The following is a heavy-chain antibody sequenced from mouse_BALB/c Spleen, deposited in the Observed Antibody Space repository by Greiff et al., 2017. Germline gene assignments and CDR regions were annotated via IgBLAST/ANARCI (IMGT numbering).Heavy chain of an antibody. CDR3: ATTMITTRYYAMDY. Sequence: DVMLVESGGDLVKPGGSLKLSCAASGFTFSSYGMSWVRQTPDKRLEWVATISSGGSYTYYPDSVKGRFTISRDNAKNTLYLQMSSLKSEDTAMYYCATTMITTRYYAMDYWGQGTSVTVSS. J-gene: IGHJ4*01. D-gene: IGHD2-4*01. V-gene: IGHV5-6*02. CDR1: GFTFSSYG. CDR2: ISSGGSYT.